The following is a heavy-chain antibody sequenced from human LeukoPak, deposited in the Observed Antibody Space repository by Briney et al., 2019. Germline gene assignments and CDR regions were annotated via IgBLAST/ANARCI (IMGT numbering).Heavy chain of an antibody. CDR1: GGSMRSYY. CDR3: ARGSGPYYFDY. CDR2: IYTSGNT. Sequence: SETLSLTCSVSGGSMRSYYCSWIRQPPGRELEWIGYIYTSGNTNYNPSLKSRVTISVDTSKSQFSLKLSSATAADTAVYYCARGSGPYYFDYWGQGTLVTVSS. D-gene: IGHD6-19*01. V-gene: IGHV4-4*09. J-gene: IGHJ4*02.